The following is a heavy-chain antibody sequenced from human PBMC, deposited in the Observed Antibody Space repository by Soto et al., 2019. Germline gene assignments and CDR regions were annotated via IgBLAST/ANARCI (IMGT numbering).Heavy chain of an antibody. D-gene: IGHD1-26*01. V-gene: IGHV3-7*05. CDR1: GFTFGNYW. Sequence: PGGSLRLSCIGSGFTFGNYWMSWVRQAPGKGLEWVANIKPDGSDKYYEESVKGRFTISRDESQNTAYLQMNSLKTEDTAVYYCNKYSGTLSAPAALGPGTLVTVSS. CDR3: NKYSGTLSAPAA. CDR2: IKPDGSDK. J-gene: IGHJ5*02.